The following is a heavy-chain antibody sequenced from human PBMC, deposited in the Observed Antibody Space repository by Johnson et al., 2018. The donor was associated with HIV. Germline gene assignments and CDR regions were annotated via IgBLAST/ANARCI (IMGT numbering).Heavy chain of an antibody. Sequence: QVHLVESGGGVVQPGGSLRLSCAASGFTFNNYGMHWVRQSPGKGLEWVAFIRFDETIKYYGDSVKGRFTISRDNAKNSLYLQMNSLRAEDTALYYCAKPKLEPGYGGAFDIWGQGTMVTVSS. J-gene: IGHJ3*02. CDR2: IRFDETIK. V-gene: IGHV3-30*02. CDR1: GFTFNNYG. D-gene: IGHD1-1*01. CDR3: AKPKLEPGYGGAFDI.